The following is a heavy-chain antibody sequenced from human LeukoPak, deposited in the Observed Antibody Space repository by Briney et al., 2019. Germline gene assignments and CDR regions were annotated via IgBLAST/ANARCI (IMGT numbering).Heavy chain of an antibody. J-gene: IGHJ4*02. CDR3: ARSGYSYGVYYFDY. CDR2: IYTSGST. CDR1: GGSISSYY. Sequence: SETLSLTCTVSGGSISSYYWSWIRQPAGKGLEWIGRIYTSGSTNYNPSLKSRVTMSVDTSKNQFSLKLSSVTAADTAVYYCARSGYSYGVYYFDYWGQGTLVTVSS. D-gene: IGHD5-18*01. V-gene: IGHV4-4*07.